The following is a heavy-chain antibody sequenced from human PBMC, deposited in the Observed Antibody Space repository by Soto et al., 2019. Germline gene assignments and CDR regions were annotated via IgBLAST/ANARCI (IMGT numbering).Heavy chain of an antibody. V-gene: IGHV1-69*06. CDR2: IIHIFGTA. CDR3: ASPSYYDSSGYLGMDV. D-gene: IGHD3-22*01. CDR1: GGTFCSYA. J-gene: IGHJ6*02. Sequence: QLQLVQSGAEVKKPGSSVKVSCKASGGTFCSYAISWVRQAPGQVLEWMGWIIHIFGTANYVQKFQGRVTITADKSTSTAYMELSSLRSEDTAVYYYASPSYYDSSGYLGMDVWGQGTTVTVSS.